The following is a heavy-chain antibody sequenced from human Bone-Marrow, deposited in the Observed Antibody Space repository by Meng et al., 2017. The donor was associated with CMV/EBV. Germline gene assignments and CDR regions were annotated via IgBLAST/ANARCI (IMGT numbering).Heavy chain of an antibody. V-gene: IGHV4-59*01. CDR1: GGSISSYY. CDR3: ARWGGFLEWLLFDY. Sequence: SETLSRTCTVSGGSISSYYWSWIRQPPGKGLEWIGYIYYSGSTNYNPSLKSRVTISVDTSKNQFSLKLSSVTAADTAVYYCARWGGFLEWLLFDYWGHGTRVTVSS. J-gene: IGHJ4*01. CDR2: IYYSGST. D-gene: IGHD3-3*01.